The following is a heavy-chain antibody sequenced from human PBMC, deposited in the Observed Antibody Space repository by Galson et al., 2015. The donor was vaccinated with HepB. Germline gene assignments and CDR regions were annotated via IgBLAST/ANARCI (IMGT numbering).Heavy chain of an antibody. J-gene: IGHJ4*02. Sequence: SLRLSCAGSGFTFNSYTMSWVRQAPGKGLEWISGISGSGAGTFYADSVKGRFTVSRDNSKSTLYLQMNSLRVEDMGVYYCATRRPPGTTPDYWGQGLLVIVSS. V-gene: IGHV3-23*01. CDR2: ISGSGAGT. CDR1: GFTFNSYT. CDR3: ATRRPPGTTPDY. D-gene: IGHD1-14*01.